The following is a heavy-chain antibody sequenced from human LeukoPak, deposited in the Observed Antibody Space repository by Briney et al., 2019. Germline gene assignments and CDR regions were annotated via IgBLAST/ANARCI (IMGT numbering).Heavy chain of an antibody. CDR3: ARQRIYYYYYYMDV. CDR2: INHSGST. J-gene: IGHJ6*03. CDR1: GGSFSGYY. D-gene: IGHD2-15*01. Sequence: SETLSLTCAVYGGSFSGYYWSWIRQPPRKGLEWIGEINHSGSTNYNPSLKSRVTISVDTSKNQFSLKLSSVTAADTAVYYCARQRIYYYYYYMDVWGKGTTVTVSS. V-gene: IGHV4-34*01.